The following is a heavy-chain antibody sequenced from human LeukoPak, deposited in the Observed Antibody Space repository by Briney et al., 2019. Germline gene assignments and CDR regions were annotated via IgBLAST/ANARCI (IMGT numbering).Heavy chain of an antibody. CDR1: GFTFSNYA. V-gene: IGHV3-23*05. CDR2: IDSGSRT. CDR3: AKHQPPY. J-gene: IGHJ4*02. Sequence: GGSLRLSCAASGFTFSNYAMSWVRQAPGKGLECVSAIDSGSRTYYADSVKGRFTISRDNFKNMVYLQMNSLRVGDTALYYCAKHQPPYWGQGTLVTVSS.